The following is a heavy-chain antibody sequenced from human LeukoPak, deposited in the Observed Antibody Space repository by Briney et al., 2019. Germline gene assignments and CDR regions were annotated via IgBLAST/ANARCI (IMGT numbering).Heavy chain of an antibody. Sequence: KFQGRVTITGDTSASTVYMDLSSLRSEDTAVYYCARGSYGGNSDLDYWGQGTLVNVSS. V-gene: IGHV1-3*01. D-gene: IGHD4-23*01. J-gene: IGHJ4*02. CDR3: ARGSYGGNSDLDY.